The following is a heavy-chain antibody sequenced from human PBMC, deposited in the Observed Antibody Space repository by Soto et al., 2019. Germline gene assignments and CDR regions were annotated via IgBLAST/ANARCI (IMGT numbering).Heavy chain of an antibody. Sequence: PGGSLRLSCVVSGFTFSDYGMHWVRQAPGKGLEWVAVISPDGKNQYYPDSLRGRFTISRDDSKSTLYLQLNSLRAEDTAGYYCVNRSRLYPDSWGQGTQVTVSS. CDR3: VNRSRLYPDS. CDR2: ISPDGKNQ. V-gene: IGHV3-30*18. J-gene: IGHJ4*02. CDR1: GFTFSDYG. D-gene: IGHD6-19*01.